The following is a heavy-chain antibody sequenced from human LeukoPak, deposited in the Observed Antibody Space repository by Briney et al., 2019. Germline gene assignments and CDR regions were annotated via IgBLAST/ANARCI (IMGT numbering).Heavy chain of an antibody. Sequence: SETLSLTCTVSGGSISSSSYYWGWIRQPPGKGLEWIGSIYYSGSTYYNPSLKSRVTISVDTSKNQFSLKLSSVTAADTAVYYCAGGNVYYYYMDVWGKGTTVTVSS. CDR2: IYYSGST. D-gene: IGHD4-23*01. V-gene: IGHV4-39*07. CDR1: GGSISSSSYY. CDR3: AGGNVYYYYMDV. J-gene: IGHJ6*03.